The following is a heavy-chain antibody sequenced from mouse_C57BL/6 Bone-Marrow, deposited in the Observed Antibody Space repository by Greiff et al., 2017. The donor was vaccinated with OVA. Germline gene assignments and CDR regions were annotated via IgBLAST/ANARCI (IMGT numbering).Heavy chain of an antibody. J-gene: IGHJ2*01. CDR2: IDPANGNT. V-gene: IGHV14-3*01. D-gene: IGHD1-1*01. Sequence: VQLQQSVAELVRPGASVKLSCTASGFNIKNTYMHWVKQRPEQGLEWIGRIDPANGNTKYAPKFQGKATITADTSSNTAYLQLSSLTSEDTAIYYCALIYYYGSSSPYYFDYWGQGTTLTVSS. CDR1: GFNIKNTY. CDR3: ALIYYYGSSSPYYFDY.